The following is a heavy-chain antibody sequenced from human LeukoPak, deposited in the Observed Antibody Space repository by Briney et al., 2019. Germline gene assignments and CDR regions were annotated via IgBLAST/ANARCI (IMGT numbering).Heavy chain of an antibody. Sequence: PAETLSLTCTVSDGSISIYYWSWIRQPPGKGLEWIGSIYHRGSTYYNPSLKSRVTISVDTSKNQFSLKLSSVTAADTAVYYCARAGMIIVGEIDCWGQGTLVTVSS. J-gene: IGHJ4*02. V-gene: IGHV4-39*01. CDR3: ARAGMIIVGEIDC. CDR2: IYHRGST. D-gene: IGHD3-22*01. CDR1: DGSISIYY.